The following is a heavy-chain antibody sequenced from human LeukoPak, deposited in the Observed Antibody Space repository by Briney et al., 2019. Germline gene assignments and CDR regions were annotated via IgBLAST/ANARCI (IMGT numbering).Heavy chain of an antibody. D-gene: IGHD4-11*01. CDR2: IYASGST. CDR1: GDSISSYY. Sequence: PSETLSLTCTVTGDSISSYYWSWIRQPAGKGLEWIGRIYASGSTNHNPSLKSRVTISVDKSKNQVSLKLSSVTAADTAVYYCARTVSSYNWYFDLWGRGTLVTVSS. CDR3: ARTVSSYNWYFDL. V-gene: IGHV4-4*07. J-gene: IGHJ2*01.